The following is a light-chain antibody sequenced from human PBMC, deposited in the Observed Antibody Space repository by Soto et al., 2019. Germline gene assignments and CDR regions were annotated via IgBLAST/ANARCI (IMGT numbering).Light chain of an antibody. CDR3: QQSYSTPLT. CDR2: AAS. CDR1: QSISSY. Sequence: DVQMTQSPSSLSASVGDRVTITCRASQSISSYLNWYQQKPGKAPKLLIYAASSLQSGVPSRFSGSGSGTDFTLTISSLQREDCATYYCQQSYSTPLTFGGGTKVEIK. V-gene: IGKV1-39*01. J-gene: IGKJ4*01.